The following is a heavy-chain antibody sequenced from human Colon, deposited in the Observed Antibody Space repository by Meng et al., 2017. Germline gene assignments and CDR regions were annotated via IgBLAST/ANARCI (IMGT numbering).Heavy chain of an antibody. CDR3: ARGLGEYCSSASCYWHRREVRWFDP. Sequence: SETLSLTCTVSGGSISSGGYYWSWIRPHPGKGLEWIGYIYYSGSTYYHPSLKSLVTISVDTSKNQFSLKLSSVTAADTAVYYCARGLGEYCSSASCYWHRREVRWFDPWGQGTLVTVSS. V-gene: IGHV4-31*01. CDR1: GGSISSGGYY. D-gene: IGHD2-2*01. CDR2: IYYSGST. J-gene: IGHJ5*02.